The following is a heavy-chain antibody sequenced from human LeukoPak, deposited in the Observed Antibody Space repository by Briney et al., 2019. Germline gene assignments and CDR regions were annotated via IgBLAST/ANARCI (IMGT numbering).Heavy chain of an antibody. D-gene: IGHD2-21*01. V-gene: IGHV4-31*03. Sequence: SETLSLTCTVSGVSISSDKYYWSWIRQRPGKGLEWIGYMHYSGSTSYNPSLKSRVSISLGTPKNQFSLKLTSVTAADTAVYYCATPYCGTISCLDVFDIWGQGTMVTVSS. CDR2: MHYSGST. J-gene: IGHJ3*02. CDR1: GVSISSDKYY. CDR3: ATPYCGTISCLDVFDI.